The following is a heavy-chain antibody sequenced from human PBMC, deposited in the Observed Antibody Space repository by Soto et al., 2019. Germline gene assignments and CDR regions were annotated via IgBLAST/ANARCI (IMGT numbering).Heavy chain of an antibody. V-gene: IGHV4-39*01. CDR2: MYYRVSD. CDR3: ARGRDPDGAYFDS. D-gene: IGHD4-17*01. Sequence: KSSETLSLTCTVSGGSISSTDYYWGWIRLPPGKGLEWIATMYYRVSDYYNPSLKSRVTLSVDTSENQFSLKMNSVTAADTAVYYCARGRDPDGAYFDSWGQGTPVTVSS. J-gene: IGHJ4*02. CDR1: GGSISSTDYY.